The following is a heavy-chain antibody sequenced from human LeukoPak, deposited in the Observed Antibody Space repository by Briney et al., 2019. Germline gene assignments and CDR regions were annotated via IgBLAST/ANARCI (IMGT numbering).Heavy chain of an antibody. CDR3: ARTRSPYAYSSGWYGYFQH. Sequence: SETLSLTCTVSGGSISSYYWSWIRQPAGKGLEWIGRIYTSGSTNYNPSLKSRVTISVDTSKNQFSLKLSSVTAADTAVYYCARTRSPYAYSSGWYGYFQHWGQGTLVTVSS. J-gene: IGHJ1*01. CDR1: GGSISSYY. D-gene: IGHD6-19*01. V-gene: IGHV4-4*07. CDR2: IYTSGST.